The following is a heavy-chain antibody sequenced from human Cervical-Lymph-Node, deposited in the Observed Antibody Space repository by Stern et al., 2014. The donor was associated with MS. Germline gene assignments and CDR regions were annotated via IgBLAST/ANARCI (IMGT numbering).Heavy chain of an antibody. CDR3: ARIPMFWDDILTGYQYYYYYGMDV. V-gene: IGHV2-70*01. J-gene: IGHJ6*02. D-gene: IGHD3-9*01. CDR2: IDWGDDK. Sequence: QITLKESGPALVKPTQTLTLTCTFSGFSLSTSGMCVIWIRQPPGNALEWLELIDWGDDKYYSTSLKTRLTISKDTSKNQVVLTMTNMDPVDTATYYCARIPMFWDDILTGYQYYYYYGMDVWGQGTTVTVSS. CDR1: GFSLSTSGMC.